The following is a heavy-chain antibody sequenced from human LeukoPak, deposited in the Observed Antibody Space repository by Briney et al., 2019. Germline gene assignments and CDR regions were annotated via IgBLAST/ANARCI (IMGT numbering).Heavy chain of an antibody. D-gene: IGHD5-24*01. CDR1: GFDFGNYA. CDR3: AKGSLEMATVDFEF. Sequence: PGGSLRLSCAASGFDFGNYAMHWVRQAPGKGRQWVSGINWSSKMVAYAASVKGRFTISRDNAKNSLYLQMNSLTSEDTAFYFCAKGSLEMATVDFEFWGQGTLVTVSS. CDR2: INWSSKMV. V-gene: IGHV3-9*01. J-gene: IGHJ4*02.